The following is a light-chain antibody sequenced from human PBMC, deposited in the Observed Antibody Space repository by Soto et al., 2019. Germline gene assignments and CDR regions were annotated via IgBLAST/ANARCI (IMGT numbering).Light chain of an antibody. J-gene: IGLJ2*01. CDR2: GNS. CDR3: AAWDDSLSGPVV. Sequence: QSVLTQPPSVSGAPGQRVTISCTGSSSNIGAGYDVHWYQQLPGTAPKLLIYGNSNRPSGVPDRFSGSKSGTSASLAITGLQAEDEADYYCAAWDDSLSGPVVFGGGTKVTVL. V-gene: IGLV1-40*01. CDR1: SSNIGAGYD.